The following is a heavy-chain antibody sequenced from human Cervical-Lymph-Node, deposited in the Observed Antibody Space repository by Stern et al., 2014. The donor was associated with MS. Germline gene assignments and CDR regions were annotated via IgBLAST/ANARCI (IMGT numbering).Heavy chain of an antibody. CDR3: ARVVEQQLVAYFDY. J-gene: IGHJ4*02. CDR2: IYYSGSS. V-gene: IGHV4-59*01. Sequence: QVQLQDSGPGLVKPSETLSLTCTVSGGSISSYYWSWIRQPPGKGLEWIGYIYYSGSSNYNPSLKSRVTISVDTSKNQFSLKLSSVTAADTAVYYCARVVEQQLVAYFDYWGQGTLVTVSS. D-gene: IGHD6-13*01. CDR1: GGSISSYY.